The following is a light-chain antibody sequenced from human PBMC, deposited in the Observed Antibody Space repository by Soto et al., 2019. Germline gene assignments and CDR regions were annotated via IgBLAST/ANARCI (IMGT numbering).Light chain of an antibody. CDR3: QQYNDFPRT. J-gene: IGKJ2*01. V-gene: IGKV1-16*01. CDR1: QGISDN. Sequence: DVQLTQSPFSLSSSVGDRVTITCRASQGISDNLAWFQQKPGKAPKSLIYAASRLQSGVPSRFSGTGSGTEFTLTISSLQPEDFATYYCQQYNDFPRTFGQGTNLEI. CDR2: AAS.